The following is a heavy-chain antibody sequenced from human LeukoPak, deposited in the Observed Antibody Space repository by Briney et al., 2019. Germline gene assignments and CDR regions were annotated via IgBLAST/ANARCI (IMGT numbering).Heavy chain of an antibody. CDR2: IIPIFGTA. J-gene: IGHJ3*02. D-gene: IGHD6-19*01. Sequence: ASVKVSCKASGYTFTSYYMHWVRQAPGQGLEWMGGIIPIFGTANYAQKFQGRVTITTDESTSTAYMELSSLRSEDTAVYYCATRGHSSGWYGAFDIWGQGTMVTVSS. CDR3: ATRGHSSGWYGAFDI. CDR1: GYTFTSYY. V-gene: IGHV1-69*05.